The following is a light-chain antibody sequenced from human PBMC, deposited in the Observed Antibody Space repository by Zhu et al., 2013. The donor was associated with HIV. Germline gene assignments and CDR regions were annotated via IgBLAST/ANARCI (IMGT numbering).Light chain of an antibody. CDR1: QGISNF. CDR3: QKXNSAPIT. CDR2: AAS. V-gene: IGKV1-27*01. J-gene: IGKJ5*01. Sequence: DIQMTQSPSSLSASVGDRVTITCRASQGISNFLAWYQHKPGKVPKLLIYAASTLQSGVPSRFSGSGSGTDFTLTISSLQPEDVATYYCQKXNSAPITFGQGTRLEIK.